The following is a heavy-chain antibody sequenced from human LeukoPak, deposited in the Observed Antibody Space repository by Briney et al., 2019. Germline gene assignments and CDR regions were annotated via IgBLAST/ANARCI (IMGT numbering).Heavy chain of an antibody. CDR2: ISSSSSYI. CDR1: GFTFSSYS. Sequence: PGGSLRLSCAVSGFTFSSYSMNWVRQAPGKGLEWVSSISSSSSYIYYADSVKGRFTISRDNAKNSLYLQMNSLRAEDTAVYYCAREGTYDFWSGYPHPTTWYYGMDVWGQGTTVTVSS. D-gene: IGHD3-3*01. J-gene: IGHJ6*02. CDR3: AREGTYDFWSGYPHPTTWYYGMDV. V-gene: IGHV3-21*01.